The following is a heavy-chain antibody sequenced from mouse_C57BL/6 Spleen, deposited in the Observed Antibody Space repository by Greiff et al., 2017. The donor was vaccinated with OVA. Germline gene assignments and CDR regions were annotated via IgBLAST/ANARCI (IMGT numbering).Heavy chain of an antibody. D-gene: IGHD1-1*01. CDR2: ISSGSSTI. V-gene: IGHV5-17*01. J-gene: IGHJ4*01. Sequence: EVKLVESGGGLVKPGGSLKLSCAASGFTFSDYGMHWVRQAPEKGLEWVAYISSGSSTIYYADTVKGRFTISRDNAKNTLFLQMTSLRSEDTAMYYCARDYCSIEDYWGQGTSVTVSS. CDR3: ARDYCSIEDY. CDR1: GFTFSDYG.